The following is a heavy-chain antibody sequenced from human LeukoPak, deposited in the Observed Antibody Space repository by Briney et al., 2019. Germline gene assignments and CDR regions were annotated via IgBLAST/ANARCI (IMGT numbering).Heavy chain of an antibody. Sequence: SGGSLRVFCAASGFTFSSYSMNWVRQAPGKGLEWVSYISSSSSTIYYADSVKGRFTISRDNSKNTLYRQMNSLRAEDTTVYYCAKVIPVRYSKGPYYFDYWGQGTLVTVSS. D-gene: IGHD2-15*01. CDR3: AKVIPVRYSKGPYYFDY. CDR1: GFTFSSYS. CDR2: ISSSSSTI. V-gene: IGHV3-48*01. J-gene: IGHJ4*02.